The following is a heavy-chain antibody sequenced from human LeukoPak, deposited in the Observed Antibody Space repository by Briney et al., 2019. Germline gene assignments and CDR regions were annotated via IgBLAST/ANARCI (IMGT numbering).Heavy chain of an antibody. Sequence: GGSLRLSCAASGFTFDDYAMHWVRQAPGEGLERVSLISWDGGSTYYADSVKGRFTISRDNSKNSLYLKMNSLRAEDTALYYCAPGDYYDSSGPGSYPWGQGTLVTVSS. CDR1: GFTFDDYA. V-gene: IGHV3-43D*03. CDR3: APGDYYDSSGPGSYP. CDR2: ISWDGGST. J-gene: IGHJ4*02. D-gene: IGHD3-22*01.